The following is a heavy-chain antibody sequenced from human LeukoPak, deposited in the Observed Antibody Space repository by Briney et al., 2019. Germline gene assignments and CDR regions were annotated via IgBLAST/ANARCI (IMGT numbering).Heavy chain of an antibody. CDR2: ISSSSTYI. J-gene: IGHJ4*02. CDR1: GFTFSSYS. D-gene: IGHD4-17*01. V-gene: IGHV3-21*01. Sequence: GGSLRLSCAASGFTFSSYSMIWVRQAPGQGLEWVSSISSSSTYIEYADSVKGRFTISRDNAENSLNLQMNSLRAEDTAVYYCARDRGVTTSGYFDYWGQGTLVTVSS. CDR3: ARDRGVTTSGYFDY.